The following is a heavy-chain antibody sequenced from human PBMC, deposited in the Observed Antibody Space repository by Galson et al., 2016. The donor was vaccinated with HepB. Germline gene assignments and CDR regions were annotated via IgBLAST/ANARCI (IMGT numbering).Heavy chain of an antibody. D-gene: IGHD4-17*01. V-gene: IGHV4-4*07. CDR2: IHSSGST. CDR1: GGSISPFY. CDR3: ATSTLTTPPPHHYNYYHYLDV. J-gene: IGHJ6*03. Sequence: SETLSLTCTVSGGSISPFYWTWIRQPAGKGLEWVGRIHSSGSTKYNASLNSRVTMSIDTSKNQFSLNLRSATAADTAVYYCATSTLTTPPPHHYNYYHYLDVWGKGTTVTVSS.